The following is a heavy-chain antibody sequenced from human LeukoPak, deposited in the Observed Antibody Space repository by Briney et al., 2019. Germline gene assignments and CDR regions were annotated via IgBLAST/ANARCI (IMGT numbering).Heavy chain of an antibody. CDR2: ISQTGHS. J-gene: IGHJ3*01. Sequence: PSETLSLTCTVSGGSISTFYWSWLRQPPGKGLEWIGYISQTGHSNYNPSLKGRVTISVDTSKNQLSLKLYSVTVADTAIYYCARHPFSDGFDFWGQGAMVTVSS. V-gene: IGHV4-59*08. CDR3: ARHPFSDGFDF. CDR1: GGSISTFY.